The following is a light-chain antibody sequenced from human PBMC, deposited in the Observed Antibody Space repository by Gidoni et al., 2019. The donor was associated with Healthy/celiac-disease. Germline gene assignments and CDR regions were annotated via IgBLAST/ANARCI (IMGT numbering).Light chain of an antibody. CDR1: QSLLHSDGKTY. CDR2: EVS. J-gene: IGKJ3*01. V-gene: IGKV2-29*02. Sequence: DLAVTQTARRLAVTPGQRASISCKSSQSLLHSDGKTYLYGYLQKPGQSPQLLIYEVSSRFSGVPARFSGSGSLTHFTLKISRVRAEDVGVYYCRQGILRPTFGPGTKVDIK. CDR3: RQGILRPT.